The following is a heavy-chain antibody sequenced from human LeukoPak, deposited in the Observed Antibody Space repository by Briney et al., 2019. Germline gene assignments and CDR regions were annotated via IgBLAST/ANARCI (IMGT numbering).Heavy chain of an antibody. CDR2: ISSSGSTI. CDR3: ARDSRHSGSYYFDY. J-gene: IGHJ4*02. Sequence: GGSLRLSCAASGFTFSSYEMNWVRQAPGKGLERVSYISSSGSTIYYADSVKGRFTISRDNAKNSLYLQMNSLRAEDTAVYYCARDSRHSGSYYFDYWGQGTLVTVSS. CDR1: GFTFSSYE. V-gene: IGHV3-48*03. D-gene: IGHD1-26*01.